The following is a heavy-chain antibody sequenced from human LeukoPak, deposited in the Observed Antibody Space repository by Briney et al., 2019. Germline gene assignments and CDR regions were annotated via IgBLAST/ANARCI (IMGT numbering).Heavy chain of an antibody. CDR2: IYSGGNT. CDR1: GFSVGSNY. V-gene: IGHV3-66*02. Sequence: PGGSLRLSCAASGFSVGSNYMSWVRQAPGKGLEWVSIIYSGGNTYYADPVKGRFTISRDNSENTVDLQMNSLRVEDTAVYYCARGMVATGSWGQGTLVTVSS. D-gene: IGHD5-12*01. J-gene: IGHJ5*02. CDR3: ARGMVATGS.